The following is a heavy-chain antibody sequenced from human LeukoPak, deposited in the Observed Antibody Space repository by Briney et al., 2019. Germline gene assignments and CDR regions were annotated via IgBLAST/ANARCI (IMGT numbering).Heavy chain of an antibody. V-gene: IGHV5-51*01. CDR2: IYPGDSDI. D-gene: IGHD6-13*01. J-gene: IGHJ4*02. Sequence: GESLKSCCKGSGYSFTSYWIGWVRQMPGKGLEWMGIIYPGDSDIRYSPSFQGQVTISADKSISTAYLQWRSLKASDTAMYYCGRLNRYSNSEWDYWGQASMLTVSS. CDR1: GYSFTSYW. CDR3: GRLNRYSNSEWDY.